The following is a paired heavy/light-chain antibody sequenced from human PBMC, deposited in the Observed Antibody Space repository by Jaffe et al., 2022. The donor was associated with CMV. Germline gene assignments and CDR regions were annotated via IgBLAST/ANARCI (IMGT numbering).Light chain of an antibody. Sequence: DIQMTQSPSTLSASLGDRVTITCRASQSISSWLAWYQQKPGRAPKLLIYKASSLLSGVPSRFSGSGSGTEFTLTISSLQPDDFATYYCQQYNSYSTFGQGTKLEIK. V-gene: IGKV1-5*03. CDR3: QQYNSYST. J-gene: IGKJ2*01. CDR1: QSISSW. CDR2: KAS.
Heavy chain of an antibody. Sequence: EVQLVESGGGLVQPGGSLRLSCAASGFTFSYYWMSWVRQAPGKGLEWVANIKQDGSEEYYVDSVKGRFSISRDNAKNSLYLQLNSLRAEDTAVYYCARDFPIVVVPSSMLPFDIWGQGAMVTVSS. CDR2: IKQDGSEE. CDR1: GFTFSYYW. V-gene: IGHV3-7*03. D-gene: IGHD2-2*01. J-gene: IGHJ3*02. CDR3: ARDFPIVVVPSSMLPFDI.